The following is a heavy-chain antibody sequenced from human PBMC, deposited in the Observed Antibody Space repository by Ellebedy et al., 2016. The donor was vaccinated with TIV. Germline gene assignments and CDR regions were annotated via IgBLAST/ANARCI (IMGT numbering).Heavy chain of an antibody. V-gene: IGHV1-69*04. CDR1: GGTFSSYA. CDR2: IIPILGIA. Sequence: AASVKVSCKASGGTFSSYAISWVRQAPGQGLEWMGRIIPILGIANYAQKFQGRVTITADKSTSTAYIELSSLRSEDTAVYYCARRQWGGEYYYGMDVWGQGTTVTVSS. J-gene: IGHJ6*02. D-gene: IGHD3-16*01. CDR3: ARRQWGGEYYYGMDV.